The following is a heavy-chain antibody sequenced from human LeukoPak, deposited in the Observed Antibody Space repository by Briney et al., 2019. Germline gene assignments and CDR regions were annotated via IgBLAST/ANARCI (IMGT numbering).Heavy chain of an antibody. V-gene: IGHV3-30*18. J-gene: IGHJ3*01. CDR2: ISFDGSLE. CDR1: GFSFYTIG. Sequence: GRSLRLSCAASGFSFYTIGMHWVRQAPGKGLEWVAVISFDGSLEYYVDSVKGRFTISRDNSKNMLYLQMNSLRPEDTAVYYCAKDRNVGLDAIDVWGQGIMVTVSS. CDR3: AKDRNVGLDAIDV. D-gene: IGHD3-10*02.